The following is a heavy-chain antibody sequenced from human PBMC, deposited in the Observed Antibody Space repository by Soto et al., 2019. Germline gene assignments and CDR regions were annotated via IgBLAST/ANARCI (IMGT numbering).Heavy chain of an antibody. Sequence: PGGSLRLSCAAPGFTFSDYYMSWIRQAPGKGLEWISYITFSGQTLYYADSLKGRFTISRDNAKNSLYLQMNRLRAEDTAVYYCARVSCRGKYGMDVWGQVTTVTDS. CDR1: GFTFSDYY. V-gene: IGHV3-11*01. J-gene: IGHJ6*02. CDR3: ARVSCRGKYGMDV. CDR2: ITFSGQTL.